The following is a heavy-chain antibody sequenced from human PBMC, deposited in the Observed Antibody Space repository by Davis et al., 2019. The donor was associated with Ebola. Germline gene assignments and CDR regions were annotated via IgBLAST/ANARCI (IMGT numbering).Heavy chain of an antibody. V-gene: IGHV4-4*02. Sequence: MPSETLSLTCAVSGGSITASHWWSWVRQPPGKGLEWIGEINHSGSTNYNPSLKSRVTISVDTSKNQFSLKLSSVTAADTAVYYCARGPTILGTYYYYGMDVWGQGTTVTVSS. CDR3: ARGPTILGTYYYYGMDV. J-gene: IGHJ6*02. CDR2: INHSGST. CDR1: GGSITASHW. D-gene: IGHD3-3*01.